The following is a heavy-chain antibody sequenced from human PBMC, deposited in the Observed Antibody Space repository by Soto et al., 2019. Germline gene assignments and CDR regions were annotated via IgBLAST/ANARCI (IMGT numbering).Heavy chain of an antibody. CDR2: IYPGDSDT. CDR3: ARHHYYGSGSYPTNWFDP. D-gene: IGHD3-10*01. V-gene: IGHV5-51*01. Sequence: ESLKISCKGSGYSFTSYWIGWVRQMPGKGLEWMRIIYPGDSDTRYSPSFQGQVTISADKSISTAYLQWSSLKASDTAMYYCARHHYYGSGSYPTNWFDPWGQGTLVTVSS. J-gene: IGHJ5*02. CDR1: GYSFTSYW.